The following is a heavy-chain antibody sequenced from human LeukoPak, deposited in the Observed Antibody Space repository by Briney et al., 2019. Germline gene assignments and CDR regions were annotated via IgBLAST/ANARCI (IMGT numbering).Heavy chain of an antibody. V-gene: IGHV4-34*01. J-gene: IGHJ5*02. Sequence: SETLSLTCAVYGGSFSGYYWSWIRQPPGKGLEWIGEINHSGSTNYNPSLKSRVTMSVDTSKNQFSLKLSSVIAADTAVYYCARDLGYCSGGSCYSNWFDPWGQGTLVTVSS. D-gene: IGHD2-15*01. CDR3: ARDLGYCSGGSCYSNWFDP. CDR1: GGSFSGYY. CDR2: INHSGST.